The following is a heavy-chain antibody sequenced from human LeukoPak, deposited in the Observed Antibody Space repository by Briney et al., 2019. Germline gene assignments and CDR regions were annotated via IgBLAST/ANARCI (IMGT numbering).Heavy chain of an antibody. D-gene: IGHD5-24*01. V-gene: IGHV5-51*01. CDR2: IYPDDSDT. CDR1: GYSFTSHW. CDR3: ARRALDGYIDT. Sequence: GESLKISCKGSGYSFTSHWIVWVRQMPGKGLEWMGIIYPDDSDTRYSPSFQGQVAISADKSISTAYLQWSSLKASDTAMYYCARRALDGYIDTWGQGTLVTVSS. J-gene: IGHJ5*02.